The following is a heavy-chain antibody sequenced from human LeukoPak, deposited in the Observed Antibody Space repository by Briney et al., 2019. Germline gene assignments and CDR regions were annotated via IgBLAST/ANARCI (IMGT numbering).Heavy chain of an antibody. Sequence: GGSLRLSCAASGFTFSRYTLNWVRQAPGKGLEWVSSISSTSSDIYYADSVKGRFTISRDNAKNSLYLQMNSLRAEDTAVYYCARAGSYSTLDHWGQGSLVIVSS. CDR2: ISSTSSDI. CDR1: GFTFSRYT. D-gene: IGHD6-13*01. CDR3: ARAGSYSTLDH. J-gene: IGHJ4*02. V-gene: IGHV3-21*01.